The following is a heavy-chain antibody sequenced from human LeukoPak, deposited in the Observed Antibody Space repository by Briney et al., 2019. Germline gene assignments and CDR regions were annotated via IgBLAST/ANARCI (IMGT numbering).Heavy chain of an antibody. Sequence: GGSLRLSCAASGFTFGSYSMNWVRQAPGKGLEWVSYISSSGSTIYYADSVKGRFTISRDNAKNSLYLQMNSLRAEDTAVYYCARDGSDYYGSGSYTWGQGTLVTVSS. CDR1: GFTFGSYS. V-gene: IGHV3-48*04. CDR2: ISSSGSTI. D-gene: IGHD3-10*01. CDR3: ARDGSDYYGSGSYT. J-gene: IGHJ5*02.